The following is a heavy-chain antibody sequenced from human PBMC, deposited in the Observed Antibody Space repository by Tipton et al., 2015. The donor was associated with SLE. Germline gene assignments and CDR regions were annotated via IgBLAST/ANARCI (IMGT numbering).Heavy chain of an antibody. D-gene: IGHD4-11*01. CDR3: ARVVIYSNYDYFDY. CDR2: IYYSGST. V-gene: IGHV4-39*07. Sequence: TLSLTCTVSGGSISSSSYYWGWIRHPPGKGLEWIGSIYYSGSTYYNPSLKSRVTKSVDTPKNQFSLKLRSVTAADTAVYYCARVVIYSNYDYFDYWGQGTLATVSS. CDR1: GGSISSSSYY. J-gene: IGHJ4*02.